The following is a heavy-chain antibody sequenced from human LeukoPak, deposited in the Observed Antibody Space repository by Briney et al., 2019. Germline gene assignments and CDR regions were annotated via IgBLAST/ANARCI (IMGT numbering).Heavy chain of an antibody. CDR3: TTGDGEINGSGWYLSGFDY. CDR1: GFTFSNAW. V-gene: IGHV3-15*07. J-gene: IGHJ4*02. D-gene: IGHD6-19*01. CDR2: IKSKTDGGTT. Sequence: GGSLRLSCAASGFTFSNAWMNWVRQAPGKGLEWVGRIKSKTDGGTTDYAAPVKGRFTISRDDSKNTPYLQMNSLKTEDTAVYYCTTGDGEINGSGWYLSGFDYWGQGTLVTVSS.